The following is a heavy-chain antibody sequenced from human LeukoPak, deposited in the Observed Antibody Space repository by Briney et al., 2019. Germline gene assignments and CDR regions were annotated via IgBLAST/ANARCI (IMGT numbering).Heavy chain of an antibody. V-gene: IGHV3-30*02. J-gene: IGHJ6*03. CDR1: GFTFSNYG. Sequence: GGSLRLSCAASGFTFSNYGIDWVRQAPGKGLEGVALIRNDESKRFYGDSVKGRVTIARDSSRSTAYMQMHRLRAEDPGVYYSAGKGFCSGGNCYGSTDYYYMDVWVKGTTVTVSS. CDR3: AGKGFCSGGNCYGSTDYYYMDV. CDR2: IRNDESKR. D-gene: IGHD2-15*01.